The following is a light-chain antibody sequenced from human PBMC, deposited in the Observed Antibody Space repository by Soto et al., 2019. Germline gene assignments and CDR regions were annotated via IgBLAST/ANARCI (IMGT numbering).Light chain of an antibody. CDR3: QSYDTSLSSVV. J-gene: IGLJ2*01. CDR1: SSNIGVGYD. Sequence: QSVLTQPPSVSGAPGQRVTISCTGSSSNIGVGYDVHWYQPLPGTAPKLLIYGDSNRPSGVPDRFSGSKSATSASLAITGLQAEDEADDYCQSYDTSLSSVVFGGGTQLTVL. V-gene: IGLV1-40*01. CDR2: GDS.